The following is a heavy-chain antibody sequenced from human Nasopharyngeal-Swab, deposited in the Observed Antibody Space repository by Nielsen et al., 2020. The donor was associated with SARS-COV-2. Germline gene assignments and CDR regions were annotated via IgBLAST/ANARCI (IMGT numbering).Heavy chain of an antibody. CDR1: GFTFSSYG. J-gene: IGHJ4*02. CDR3: ARDKERAGYSSGWYGL. D-gene: IGHD6-19*01. V-gene: IGHV3-33*01. Sequence: GESLKISCAASGFTFSSYGMHWARQAPGKGLEWVAVIWYDGSNKYYADSVKGRFTISRDNSKNTLYLQMNSLRAEDTAVYYCARDKERAGYSSGWYGLGGQGTLVTVSS. CDR2: IWYDGSNK.